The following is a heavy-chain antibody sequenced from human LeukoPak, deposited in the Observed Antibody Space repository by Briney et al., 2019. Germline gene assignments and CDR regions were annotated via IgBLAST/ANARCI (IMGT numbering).Heavy chain of an antibody. V-gene: IGHV1-2*02. J-gene: IGHJ4*02. CDR1: GYTFTGYY. CDR2: INPNSGGT. D-gene: IGHD3-16*02. Sequence: ASVKVSCKASGYTFTGYYMHWVRQAPGQGLEWMGWINPNSGGTNYAQKFQGRVTMTRDTSISTAYMELSRLRSDDTAVYYCARSMITFGGVIVVYFDYWGQGTLVTVSS. CDR3: ARSMITFGGVIVVYFDY.